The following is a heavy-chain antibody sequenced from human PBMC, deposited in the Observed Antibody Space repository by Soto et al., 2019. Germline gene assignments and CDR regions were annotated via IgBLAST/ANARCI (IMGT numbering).Heavy chain of an antibody. D-gene: IGHD3-9*01. CDR2: IGDNGVTT. V-gene: IGHV3-23*01. J-gene: IGHJ4*01. CDR1: GFTFSTFA. Sequence: EVQLLESGGGLVQPGGSLRLSCAASGFTFSTFAMTWVRQAPGKGLEWVSSIGDNGVTTHYADSVKGRFTISRDSSRDTLDLQMNSLRVEDTAVYYCAKGDWCENWVHGTLVTVSS. CDR3: AKGDWCEN.